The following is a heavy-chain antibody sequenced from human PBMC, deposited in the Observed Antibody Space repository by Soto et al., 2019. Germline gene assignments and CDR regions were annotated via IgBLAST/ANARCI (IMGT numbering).Heavy chain of an antibody. CDR3: ARGDYLYDYGMDV. V-gene: IGHV3-53*01. CDR1: GFTVISNY. Sequence: GGALRLSCAASGFTVISNYMSWVRQAPGKGLEWVSVIYSGGSTYYADSVKGRFTISRDNSKNTLYLQMNSLRAEDTAVYYCARGDYLYDYGMDVWGQGTTVTVSS. J-gene: IGHJ6*02. CDR2: IYSGGST.